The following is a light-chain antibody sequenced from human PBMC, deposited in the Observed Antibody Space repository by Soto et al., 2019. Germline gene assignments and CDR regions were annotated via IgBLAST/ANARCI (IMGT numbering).Light chain of an antibody. CDR1: SSNIGTNY. Sequence: QSVLTQPPSVSAAPGQTVTISCSGSSSNIGTNYVSWYQQLPGRAPKLVIFDNSKRPSGIPDRFSGSKSGSSATLGVTGLQTGDEADYYCGTWDIDLSAEVFGGGTKLTVL. CDR3: GTWDIDLSAEV. J-gene: IGLJ3*02. CDR2: DNS. V-gene: IGLV1-51*01.